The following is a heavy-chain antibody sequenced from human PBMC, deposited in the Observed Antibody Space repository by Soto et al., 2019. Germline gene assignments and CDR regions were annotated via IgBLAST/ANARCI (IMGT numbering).Heavy chain of an antibody. CDR1: GGTFSSYA. V-gene: IGHV1-69*13. Sequence: ASVKVSCKASGGTFSSYAISWVRQAPGQGLEWMGGIIPIFGTANYAQKFQGRVTITADESTSTAYMELSSLRSEDTAVYYCARDRPTYYYDSSGYSYAFDIWGQGTMVTVSS. J-gene: IGHJ3*02. CDR3: ARDRPTYYYDSSGYSYAFDI. D-gene: IGHD3-22*01. CDR2: IIPIFGTA.